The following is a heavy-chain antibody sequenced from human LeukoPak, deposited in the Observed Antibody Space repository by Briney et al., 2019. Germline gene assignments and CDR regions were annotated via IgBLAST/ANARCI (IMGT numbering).Heavy chain of an antibody. V-gene: IGHV3-48*01. CDR3: PLCATFVDYFLDVFDI. D-gene: IGHD3-16*01. J-gene: IGHJ3*02. CDR2: IGIDSGNT. CDR1: GFTFSDYS. Sequence: RPGGSLRLSCAASGFTFSDYSMNWVRQAPGKGLEWISYIGIDSGNTNYADSVKGRFTISGDKAKNTLYLQMNSLRAEETAVYSCPLCATFVDYFLDVFDIWGKGQWSPSLQ.